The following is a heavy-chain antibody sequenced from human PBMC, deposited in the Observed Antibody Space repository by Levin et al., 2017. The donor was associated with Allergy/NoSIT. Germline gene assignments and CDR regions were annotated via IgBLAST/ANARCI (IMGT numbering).Heavy chain of an antibody. V-gene: IGHV3-9*01. CDR1: GFTFDDYA. J-gene: IGHJ4*02. Sequence: SLKISCTASGFTFDDYAMHWVRQVPGKGLEWVSGLSWNSDDIGYADSVKGRFTISRDNAKNSLYLQMNSLRPEDTAFYYCAKGFCSGGRQCSVGDYWGQGILVTVSS. CDR3: AKGFCSGGRQCSVGDY. CDR2: LSWNSDDI. D-gene: IGHD2-15*01.